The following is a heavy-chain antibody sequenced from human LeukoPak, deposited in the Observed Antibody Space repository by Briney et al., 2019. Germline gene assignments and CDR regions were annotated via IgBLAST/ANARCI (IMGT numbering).Heavy chain of an antibody. J-gene: IGHJ4*02. D-gene: IGHD6-19*01. CDR3: VRRDTGWNYFDY. V-gene: IGHV4-59*08. CDR2: IYYTGKI. Sequence: SETLSLTCAVSGGSINSHYWGWIRQPPGKGLQWIGDIYYTGKINYNPSLKGRVTITLDTSKDHLSLNLTSVLAADTAIYYCVRRDTGWNYFDYWGQGILVTVSS. CDR1: GGSINSHY.